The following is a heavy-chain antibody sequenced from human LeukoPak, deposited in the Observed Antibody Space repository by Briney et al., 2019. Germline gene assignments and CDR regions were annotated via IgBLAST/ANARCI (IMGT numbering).Heavy chain of an antibody. CDR2: INTNTGNP. D-gene: IGHD5-18*01. J-gene: IGHJ4*02. CDR3: GRDPRLGIRGYTYGYIDY. V-gene: IGHV7-4-1*02. Sequence: ASVKVSCKTSGYSFISYSINWLRQAPGQGLEWMGWINTNTGNPTYAQGFTGRYVFSLDTSVSTAYLQISGLKADDTAVYFCGRDPRLGIRGYTYGYIDYWGQGTLVTVPS. CDR1: GYSFISYS.